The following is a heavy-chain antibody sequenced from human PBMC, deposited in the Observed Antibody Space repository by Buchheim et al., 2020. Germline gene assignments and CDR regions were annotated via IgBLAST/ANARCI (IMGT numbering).Heavy chain of an antibody. CDR2: ISYDGSNK. D-gene: IGHD6-19*01. V-gene: IGHV3-30-3*01. CDR3: ARGGSGWSKGTYWYFDL. CDR1: GFTFSSYA. Sequence: QAQLVESGGGVVQPGRSLRLSCAASGFTFSSYAMHWVRQAPGKGLEWVAVISYDGSNKYYADSVKGRFTISRDNSKNTLYLQMNSLRAEDTAVYYCARGGSGWSKGTYWYFDLWGRGTL. J-gene: IGHJ2*01.